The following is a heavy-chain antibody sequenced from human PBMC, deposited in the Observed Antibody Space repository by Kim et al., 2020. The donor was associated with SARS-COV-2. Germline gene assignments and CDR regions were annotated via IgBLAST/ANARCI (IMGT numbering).Heavy chain of an antibody. CDR2: INAGNGNT. Sequence: ASVKVSCKASGYTFTSYAMHWVRQAPGQRLEWMGWINAGNGNTKYSQKFQGRVTITRDTSASTAYMELSSLRSEDTAVYYCARDRYSSSWYDYDAFDIWGQGTMVTVSS. J-gene: IGHJ3*02. CDR3: ARDRYSSSWYDYDAFDI. D-gene: IGHD6-13*01. V-gene: IGHV1-3*01. CDR1: GYTFTSYA.